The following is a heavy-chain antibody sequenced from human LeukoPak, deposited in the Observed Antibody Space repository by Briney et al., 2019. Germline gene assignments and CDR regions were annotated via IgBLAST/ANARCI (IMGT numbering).Heavy chain of an antibody. Sequence: GGSLRLSCAASGFTFSSSWMHWVRQVPGKGLAWVSRISRDGTITNYADSVKGRFTISRDNAKNTLYLQMNSPRAEDTALFYCVREIGAPGSFNFWGPGTMVAVSS. V-gene: IGHV3-74*01. D-gene: IGHD6-13*01. CDR1: GFTFSSSW. CDR3: VREIGAPGSFNF. J-gene: IGHJ3*01. CDR2: ISRDGTIT.